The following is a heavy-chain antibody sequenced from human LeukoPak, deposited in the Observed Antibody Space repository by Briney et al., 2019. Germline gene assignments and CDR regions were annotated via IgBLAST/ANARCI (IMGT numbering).Heavy chain of an antibody. J-gene: IGHJ3*02. CDR3: AKDQTTRWYSSGWHDAFDI. V-gene: IGHV3-23*01. Sequence: GGSLRLSCAASGFTFSSYAMSWVRQAPGKGLEWVSAISASGGSTYYADSAKGRFTISRDDSKSTLYLQMNSLRAEDTAVYYCAKDQTTRWYSSGWHDAFDIWGQGTMVTVSS. D-gene: IGHD6-19*01. CDR2: ISASGGST. CDR1: GFTFSSYA.